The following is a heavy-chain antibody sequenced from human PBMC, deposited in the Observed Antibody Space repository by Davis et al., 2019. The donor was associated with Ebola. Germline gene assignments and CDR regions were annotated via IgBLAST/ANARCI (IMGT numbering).Heavy chain of an antibody. CDR3: ARDPGIYCSSTSCHFDY. D-gene: IGHD2-2*01. J-gene: IGHJ4*02. CDR1: GYTFTGYY. CDR2: INPNSGGT. Sequence: AASVKVSCKASGYTFTGYYMHWVRQAPGQGLEWMGWINPNSGGTNYAQKLQGRVTMTTDTSTSTAYMELRSLRSDDTAVYYCARDPGIYCSSTSCHFDYWGQGTLVTVSS. V-gene: IGHV1-2*02.